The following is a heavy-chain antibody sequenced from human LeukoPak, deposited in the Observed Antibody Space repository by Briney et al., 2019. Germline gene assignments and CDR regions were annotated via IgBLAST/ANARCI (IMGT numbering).Heavy chain of an antibody. CDR1: GFSFSNAY. D-gene: IGHD6-19*01. J-gene: IGHJ4*02. CDR2: IKQDGSEK. CDR3: ARGTRQWRGTTVY. V-gene: IGHV3-7*05. Sequence: GGSLRLSCAASGFSFSNAYMSWVRQAPGKGLEWVANIKQDGSEKYYVDSVKGRFTISRDNAKNSLYLQMNSLRAEDTAVYYCARGTRQWRGTTVYWGQGTLVTVSS.